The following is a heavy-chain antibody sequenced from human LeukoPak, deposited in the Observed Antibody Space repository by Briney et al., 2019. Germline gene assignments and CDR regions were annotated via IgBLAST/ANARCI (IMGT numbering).Heavy chain of an antibody. CDR1: GGSISSYY. V-gene: IGHV4-4*07. Sequence: SETLSLTCTVSGGSISSYYWGWIRQPAGKGLEWIGRIYTSGRTNYNPSLKSRLTMSVDTSKNQSSLKLSFVTAADTAVYYCARVGGIVAAGLFDYWGQGTLVTVSS. CDR2: IYTSGRT. J-gene: IGHJ4*02. CDR3: ARVGGIVAAGLFDY. D-gene: IGHD6-13*01.